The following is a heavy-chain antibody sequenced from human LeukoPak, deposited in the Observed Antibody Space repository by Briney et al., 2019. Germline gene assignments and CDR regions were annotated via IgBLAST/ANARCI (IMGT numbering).Heavy chain of an antibody. J-gene: IGHJ4*02. CDR2: IKQDGSVK. CDR1: GFTFSSYW. Sequence: SGGSLRLSCAASGFTFSSYWMSWVRQAPGKGLEWVANIKQDGSVKYYVDSVKGRFTISRDNAKNSLYLEMNSLRAEDTAVYYCARIYGEAQRDLTAGDFDYWGQGTLVTVSS. D-gene: IGHD4-17*01. V-gene: IGHV3-7*01. CDR3: ARIYGEAQRDLTAGDFDY.